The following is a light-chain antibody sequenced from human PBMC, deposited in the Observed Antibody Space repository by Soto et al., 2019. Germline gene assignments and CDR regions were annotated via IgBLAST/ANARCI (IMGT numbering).Light chain of an antibody. CDR3: SSYAGSNNLV. Sequence: QSVLTQPPSASGSPGQSVTVSCTGTSSDVGGYNYVSWYQQHPGEAPKLMIYEVNKRPSGVPDRFSGSKSGNTAPLTVSGLQAEDEADYYCSSYAGSNNLVFGGGTQLTVL. J-gene: IGLJ7*01. CDR1: SSDVGGYNY. V-gene: IGLV2-8*01. CDR2: EVN.